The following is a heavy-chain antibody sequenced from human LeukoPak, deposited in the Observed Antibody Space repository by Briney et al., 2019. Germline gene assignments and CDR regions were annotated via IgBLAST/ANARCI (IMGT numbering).Heavy chain of an antibody. J-gene: IGHJ3*02. CDR3: ASRIASTASGAFDI. Sequence: SQTLSLTCAISGDSVSSSSAAWHWIRQSPSRGLEWLGRTYYRSKSSVDYAASVRSRITINPDTSKNQFSLQVNSVTPEDTAVDYCASRIASTASGAFDIWGQGTMVTVSS. CDR1: GDSVSSSSAA. V-gene: IGHV6-1*01. CDR2: TYYRSKSSV. D-gene: IGHD6-13*01.